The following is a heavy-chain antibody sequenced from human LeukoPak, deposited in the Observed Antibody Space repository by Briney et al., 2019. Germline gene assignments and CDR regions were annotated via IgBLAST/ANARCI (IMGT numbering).Heavy chain of an antibody. CDR2: INPSGGST. Sequence: ASVKVSCKASGYTFTSYYIHWVRQAPGQGLEWMGIINPSGGSTSYAQKFQGRVTMTGDTSTSTVYMELSSLRSEDTAVYYCARELSVYSGYDHDAFDIWGQGTMVTVSS. J-gene: IGHJ3*02. D-gene: IGHD5-12*01. CDR1: GYTFTSYY. V-gene: IGHV1-46*01. CDR3: ARELSVYSGYDHDAFDI.